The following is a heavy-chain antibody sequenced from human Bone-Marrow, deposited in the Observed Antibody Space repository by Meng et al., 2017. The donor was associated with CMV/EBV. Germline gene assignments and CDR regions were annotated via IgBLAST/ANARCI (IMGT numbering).Heavy chain of an antibody. CDR2: ISSSGSAI. CDR1: GFTFSSYE. D-gene: IGHD6-19*01. J-gene: IGHJ4*02. Sequence: GESLKISCAASGFTFSSYEMNWVRQAPGKGLEWVSYISSSGSAIYYADSVRGRFTISRDNANNSVYLQMNSLRADDTAVYYCGSRGVFVAGKVDYWGQGTLVTVSS. CDR3: GSRGVFVAGKVDY. V-gene: IGHV3-48*03.